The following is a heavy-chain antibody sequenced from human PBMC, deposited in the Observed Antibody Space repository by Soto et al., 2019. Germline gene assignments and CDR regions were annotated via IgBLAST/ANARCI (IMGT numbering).Heavy chain of an antibody. D-gene: IGHD4-17*01. CDR1: GYTFTSYG. J-gene: IGHJ4*02. CDR3: ARWVTSSARYGDYAAGDFDY. CDR2: ISAYNGNT. Sequence: GASVKVSCKASGYTFTSYGISWVRQAPGQGLEWMGWISAYNGNTNYAQKLQGRVTMTTDTSTSTAYMELRSLRSDDTAVYYCARWVTSSARYGDYAAGDFDYWGQGTLVTVSS. V-gene: IGHV1-18*01.